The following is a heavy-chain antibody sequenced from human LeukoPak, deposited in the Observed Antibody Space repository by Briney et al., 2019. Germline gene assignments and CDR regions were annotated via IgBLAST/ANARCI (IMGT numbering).Heavy chain of an antibody. D-gene: IGHD1-26*01. V-gene: IGHV3-30-3*01. Sequence: GGSLRLSCAASGFTFSSYAMHWVRQAPGKGLEWVAVISYDGSNKYYADSVKGRFTISRDNSKNTLYLQMNSLRAEDTAVYYCSRSGYSGSYYGFFQHWGQGTLVTVSS. CDR2: ISYDGSNK. CDR1: GFTFSSYA. CDR3: SRSGYSGSYYGFFQH. J-gene: IGHJ1*01.